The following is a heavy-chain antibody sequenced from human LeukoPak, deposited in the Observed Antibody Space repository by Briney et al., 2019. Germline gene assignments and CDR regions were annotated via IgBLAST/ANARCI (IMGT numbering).Heavy chain of an antibody. J-gene: IGHJ6*02. CDR1: GGSISSYY. V-gene: IGHV4-59*08. CDR3: ARHTSYYYYGMDV. Sequence: SETLSLTCTVSGGSISSYYWSWIRQPPGKGLESIGDVYYSGSTNYNPSLKTRVTISVDTSKKQFSLNLTSVTAADTAVYYCARHTSYYYYGMDVWGQGTTVTVSS. CDR2: VYYSGST. D-gene: IGHD2/OR15-2a*01.